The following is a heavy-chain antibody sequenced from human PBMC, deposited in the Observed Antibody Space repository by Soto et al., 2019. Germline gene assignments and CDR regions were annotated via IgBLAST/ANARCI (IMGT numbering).Heavy chain of an antibody. V-gene: IGHV4-30-4*01. CDR2: IYYSGST. CDR1: GGSISSGDYY. CDR3: ARDSGAYYYDSSGYYYYYYGMDV. D-gene: IGHD3-22*01. J-gene: IGHJ6*02. Sequence: QVQLQESGPGLVKPSQTLSLTCTVSGGSISSGDYYWSWIRQPPGKGLEWIGYIYYSGSTYYNPSLKSRVTISVDTSKNQFSLKLSSVTAADTAVYYCARDSGAYYYDSSGYYYYYYGMDVWGQGTTVTVSS.